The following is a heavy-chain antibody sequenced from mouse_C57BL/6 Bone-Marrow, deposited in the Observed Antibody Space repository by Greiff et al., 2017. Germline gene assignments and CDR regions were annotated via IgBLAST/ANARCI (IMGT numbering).Heavy chain of an antibody. J-gene: IGHJ4*01. D-gene: IGHD2-10*01. CDR3: ARSAPPLLSSYAMDY. Sequence: QVHVKQSGAELARPGASVKLSCKASGYTFTSYGISWVKQRTGQGLEWIGEIYPRSGNTYYNEKFKGKATLAADQSSSTAYIELRSLTSEDSAVYFCARSAPPLLSSYAMDYWGQGTSVTVSS. CDR2: IYPRSGNT. V-gene: IGHV1-81*01. CDR1: GYTFTSYG.